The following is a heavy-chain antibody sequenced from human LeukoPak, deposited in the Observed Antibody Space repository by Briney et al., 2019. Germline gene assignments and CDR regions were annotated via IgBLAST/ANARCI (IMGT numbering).Heavy chain of an antibody. D-gene: IGHD1-1*01. CDR1: GFIFNTNG. CDR3: ARGVYWSLDY. Sequence: EPGGSLRLSCAISGFIFNTNGMSWVRQSPGKGLEWLATIAGGDESTYYADSVKGRFAISRDNSKNTVFLHMNSLRVEDTAVYYCARGVYWSLDYWGQGTPVTVSS. V-gene: IGHV3-23*01. J-gene: IGHJ4*02. CDR2: IAGGDEST.